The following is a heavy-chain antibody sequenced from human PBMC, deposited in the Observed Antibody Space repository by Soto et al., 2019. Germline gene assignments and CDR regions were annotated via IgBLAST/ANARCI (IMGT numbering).Heavy chain of an antibody. D-gene: IGHD5-18*01. CDR3: ARVDTAMVDY. CDR1: GGSISSYY. Sequence: QVQLQESGPGLVKPSETLSLTCTVSGGSISSYYWSWIRQPPGKGLEWIGYTYYSGSTNYNPSLKSRVTISVDTSKNQFSLKLSSVTAADTAVYYCARVDTAMVDYWGQGTLVTVSS. J-gene: IGHJ4*02. CDR2: TYYSGST. V-gene: IGHV4-59*01.